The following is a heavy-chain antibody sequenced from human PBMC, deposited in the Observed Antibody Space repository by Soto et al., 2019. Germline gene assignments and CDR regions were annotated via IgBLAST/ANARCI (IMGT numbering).Heavy chain of an antibody. V-gene: IGHV1-69*08. D-gene: IGHD5-12*01. CDR1: GGTFSNFI. J-gene: IGHJ6*03. CDR2: ISPILGTR. CDR3: ARGAYDPPYYSFYMDV. Sequence: QVQLVQSGAEVKKPGSSVRVSCKASGGTFSNFILTWVRQAPGQGLEWMGRISPILGTRTYAQKFQGRVTITADKSSSTAYMELGSLRSEDTAVYYCARGAYDPPYYSFYMDVWGKGTTVTVSS.